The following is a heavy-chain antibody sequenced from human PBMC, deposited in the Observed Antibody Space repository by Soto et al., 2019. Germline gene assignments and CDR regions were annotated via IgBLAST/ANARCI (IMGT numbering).Heavy chain of an antibody. D-gene: IGHD2-15*01. CDR1: GGTFGTYA. CDR2: IIPIFATA. V-gene: IGHV1-69*06. Sequence: SVKVSCKASGGTFGTYAISWVRQAPGQGLEWMGGIIPIFATANYAQSLQGRVSITADKSTGTAYMELSSLRYEDTAVYFCARNVRYCSGGSCYSAAWGQGNLVTVSS. CDR3: ARNVRYCSGGSCYSAA. J-gene: IGHJ5*02.